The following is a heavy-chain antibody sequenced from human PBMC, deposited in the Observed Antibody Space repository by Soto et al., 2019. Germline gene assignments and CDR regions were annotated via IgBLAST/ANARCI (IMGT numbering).Heavy chain of an antibody. Sequence: GASVKVSCKASGYTFTSYAMHWVRQAPGQRLEWMGWINAGNGNTKYSQKFQGRVTITRDTSASTAYMELSSLRSEDTAVYYCARARPKAYSSGWYGWFDPWGQGAQVTVSS. CDR2: INAGNGNT. CDR3: ARARPKAYSSGWYGWFDP. CDR1: GYTFTSYA. V-gene: IGHV1-3*01. J-gene: IGHJ5*02. D-gene: IGHD6-19*01.